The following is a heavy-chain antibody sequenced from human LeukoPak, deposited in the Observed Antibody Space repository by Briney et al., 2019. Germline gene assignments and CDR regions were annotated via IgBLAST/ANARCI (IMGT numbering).Heavy chain of an antibody. Sequence: GGSLRLSCAASGFTFSSYAMHWVRQAPGKGLEWVAVISYDGSNKYYADSVKGRFTISRDNAKNSLYLQMNSLRAEDTAVYYCASSGLYYMDVWGKGTTVTVSS. D-gene: IGHD3-10*01. V-gene: IGHV3-30-3*01. CDR3: ASSGLYYMDV. CDR2: ISYDGSNK. J-gene: IGHJ6*03. CDR1: GFTFSSYA.